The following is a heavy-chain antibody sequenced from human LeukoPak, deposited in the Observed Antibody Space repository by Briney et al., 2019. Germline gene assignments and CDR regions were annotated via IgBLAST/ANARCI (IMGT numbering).Heavy chain of an antibody. V-gene: IGHV4-59*11. J-gene: IGHJ5*02. CDR2: IYYSGST. Sequence: SETLSLTCTVSGGSISSHYWSWIRQPPGKGLEWIGYIYYSGSTNYNPSLKSRVTISVDTSKNQFSLKLSSVTAADTAVYHCARELYSSSSDWFDPWGQGTLVTVSS. CDR3: ARELYSSSSDWFDP. D-gene: IGHD6-6*01. CDR1: GGSISSHY.